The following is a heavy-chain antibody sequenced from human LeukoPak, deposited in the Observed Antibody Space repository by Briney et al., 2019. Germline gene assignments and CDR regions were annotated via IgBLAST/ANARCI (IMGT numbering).Heavy chain of an antibody. D-gene: IGHD1-26*01. CDR3: AREGVGPTPYYYYGMDV. Sequence: PSQTLSLTCTVSGGSISSGGYYWSWIRQHPGKGLEWIGYIYYSGSTYYNPSLKSRVTISVDTSKNQFSLKLSSVTAADTAVYYCAREGVGPTPYYYYGMDVWGQGTTVTVSS. V-gene: IGHV4-31*03. CDR2: IYYSGST. CDR1: GGSISSGGYY. J-gene: IGHJ6*02.